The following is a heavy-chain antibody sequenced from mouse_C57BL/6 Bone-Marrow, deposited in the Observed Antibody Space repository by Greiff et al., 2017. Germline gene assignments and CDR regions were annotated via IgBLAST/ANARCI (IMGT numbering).Heavy chain of an antibody. V-gene: IGHV2-5*01. Sequence: VQLKESGPGLVQPSQSLSITCTVSGFSLTSYGVHWVRQSPGKGLEWLGVIWRGGSTDYNAAFMSRLSITKDNSKSQVFFKMNSMQADDTAIYYCALKWPDDYAMDYWGQGTSVTVSS. CDR1: GFSLTSYG. CDR3: ALKWPDDYAMDY. CDR2: IWRGGST. J-gene: IGHJ4*01.